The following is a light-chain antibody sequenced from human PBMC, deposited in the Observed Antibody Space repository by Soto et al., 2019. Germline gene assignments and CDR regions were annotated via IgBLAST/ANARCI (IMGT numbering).Light chain of an antibody. CDR3: QTWGTGIRV. CDR2: LNSGGSH. CDR1: SGHSSYA. J-gene: IGLJ1*01. Sequence: QPVLTQSPSASASLGASVKLTCTLSSGHSSYAIAWHQQQPEKGPRFLMKLNSGGSHNKGDGIPDRFSGSSSGAERYLTISSLQSEDEADYYCQTWGTGIRVFGTGTKLIVL. V-gene: IGLV4-69*01.